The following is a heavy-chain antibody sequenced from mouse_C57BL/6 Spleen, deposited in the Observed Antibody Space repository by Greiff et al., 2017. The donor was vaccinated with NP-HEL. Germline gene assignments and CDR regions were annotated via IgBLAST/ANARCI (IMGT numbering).Heavy chain of an antibody. CDR1: GFTFSDYG. J-gene: IGHJ1*03. Sequence: EVKLMESGGGLVKPGGSLKLSCAASGFTFSDYGMHWVRQAPEKGLEWVAYISSGSSTIYYADTVKGRFTISRDNAKKTLCLQMTSRRSEDTAMYYCARKNGDWYFDVWGTGTTVTVSS. V-gene: IGHV5-17*01. D-gene: IGHD1-1*01. CDR3: ARKNGDWYFDV. CDR2: ISSGSSTI.